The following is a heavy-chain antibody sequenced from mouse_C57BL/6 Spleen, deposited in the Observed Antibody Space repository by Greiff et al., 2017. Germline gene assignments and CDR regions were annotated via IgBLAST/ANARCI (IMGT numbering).Heavy chain of an antibody. CDR3: AIYYSGY. J-gene: IGHJ2*01. D-gene: IGHD1-1*01. Sequence: VQLQQSGAELVKPGASVKLSCKASGYTFTSYWMQWVKQRPGQGLEWIGEIDPSDSYTNYNQKFKGKATLTVDTSSSTAYMQLSSLTSEDSAVYYCAIYYSGYWGQGTTLTVSS. CDR1: GYTFTSYW. CDR2: IDPSDSYT. V-gene: IGHV1-50*01.